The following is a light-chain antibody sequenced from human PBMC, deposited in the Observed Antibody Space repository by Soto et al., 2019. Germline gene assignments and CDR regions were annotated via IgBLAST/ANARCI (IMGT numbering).Light chain of an antibody. V-gene: IGLV2-14*03. CDR3: SSYTTSTTVV. Sequence: SVLTQAASVFGSPGQSITFSCTGTSSDVGGYNFVSWYQQHPGKAPKLMIYEVSSRPSGVSNRFSGSKSGNTASLTISGLQPEDEADYYCSSYTTSTTVVFGTGTKVTVL. J-gene: IGLJ1*01. CDR1: SSDVGGYNF. CDR2: EVS.